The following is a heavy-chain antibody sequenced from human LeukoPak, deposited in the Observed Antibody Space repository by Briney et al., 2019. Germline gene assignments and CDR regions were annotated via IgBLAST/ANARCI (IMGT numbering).Heavy chain of an antibody. V-gene: IGHV3-21*01. Sequence: GRCLRLSSSVSGLTFSDYDMNWVCQGPGEGVEWASSISGLSSYTYYGEPVKGRFSISRDNAKNSLYLQMNSLGAEDTATYYCGRAFPPLRTSSAGDLWGQGILVTVS. D-gene: IGHD3-16*01. CDR3: GRAFPPLRTSSAGDL. J-gene: IGHJ4*02. CDR2: ISGLSSYT. CDR1: GLTFSDYD.